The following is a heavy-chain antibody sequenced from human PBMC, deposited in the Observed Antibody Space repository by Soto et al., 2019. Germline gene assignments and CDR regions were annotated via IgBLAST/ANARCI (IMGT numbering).Heavy chain of an antibody. CDR2: ISGSGGST. CDR1: GFTFSSDA. D-gene: IGHD4-17*01. Sequence: EVQLLESGGGLVQPGGSLRLSCAASGFTFSSDAMSWVRQAPGKGLEWGSAISGSGGSTYYADSVKGRFTISRDNSKNTLYLQMNSLRAEDTAVYYCAKDFAQSTVTGAKGWFDPWGQGTLVTVSS. V-gene: IGHV3-23*01. CDR3: AKDFAQSTVTGAKGWFDP. J-gene: IGHJ5*02.